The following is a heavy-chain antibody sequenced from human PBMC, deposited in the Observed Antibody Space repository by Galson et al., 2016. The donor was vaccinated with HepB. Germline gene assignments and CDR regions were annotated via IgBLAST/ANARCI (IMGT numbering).Heavy chain of an antibody. CDR1: GFTFSDYY. CDR2: IDSSGSTI. V-gene: IGHV3-11*01. CDR3: ARHRVEVPGDAS. Sequence: SLRLSCAASGFTFSDYYMSWIRQTPGKGLEWVSYIDSSGSTIYYADSVKGRFTFSRDNAKNSVSLQMNSLRAEDRAVYYCARHRVEVPGDASWGRGTLVTVSS. D-gene: IGHD7-27*01. J-gene: IGHJ5*02.